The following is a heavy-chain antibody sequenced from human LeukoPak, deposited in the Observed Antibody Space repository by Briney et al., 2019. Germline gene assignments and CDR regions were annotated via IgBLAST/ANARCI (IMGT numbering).Heavy chain of an antibody. Sequence: SSVKVSCKASGGTFSSYAISWVRQAPGQGLEWMGRIIPILGTANYAQKFQGRVTITTDESTSTAYMELSSLRSEDTAVYYCARDGELEVDLDYYYYYYMDVWGKGTTVTVSS. CDR3: ARDGELEVDLDYYYYYYMDV. V-gene: IGHV1-69*11. D-gene: IGHD3-10*01. CDR1: GGTFSSYA. CDR2: IIPILGTA. J-gene: IGHJ6*03.